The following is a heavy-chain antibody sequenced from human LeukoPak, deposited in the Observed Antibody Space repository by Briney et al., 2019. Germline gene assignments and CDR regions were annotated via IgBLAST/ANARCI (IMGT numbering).Heavy chain of an antibody. CDR1: GFIFTSHW. CDR3: VRDQYYLMFRGGVPLRGMDV. D-gene: IGHD3-16*01. J-gene: IGHJ6*02. CDR2: IRQDGSNK. Sequence: GGSLRLSCAASGFIFTSHWMSWVRQAPGKGLEWVATIRQDGSNKDYVDSVEGRLTISRDNAKNSLYLQMNSLRVEDTALYYCVRDQYYLMFRGGVPLRGMDVWGQGTTVTVSS. V-gene: IGHV3-7*01.